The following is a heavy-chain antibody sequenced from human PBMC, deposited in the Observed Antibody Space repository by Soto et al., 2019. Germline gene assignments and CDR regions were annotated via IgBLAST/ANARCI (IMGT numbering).Heavy chain of an antibody. D-gene: IGHD6-13*01. V-gene: IGHV4-30-4*01. CDR3: ARYSSSWFEYFLH. CDR2: IYYSGST. J-gene: IGHJ1*01. Sequence: SETLSLTCTVSGGSISSGDYYWSWIRQPPGKGLEWIGYIYYSGSTYYNPSLKSRVTISVDTSKNQFSLKLSSVTAADTAVYYCARYSSSWFEYFLHWGQGTLVTVSS. CDR1: GGSISSGDYY.